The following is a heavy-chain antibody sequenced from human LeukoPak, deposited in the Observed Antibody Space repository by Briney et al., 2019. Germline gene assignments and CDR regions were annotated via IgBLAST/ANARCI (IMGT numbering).Heavy chain of an antibody. D-gene: IGHD2-21*02. J-gene: IGHJ3*02. CDR3: AISGYCGGDCYAFDI. V-gene: IGHV1-46*01. CDR1: GYTFTSYY. Sequence: ASVKVSCKASGYTFTSYYMRWVRQAPGQGLEWMGIINPSGGSTSYAQKFQGRVTMTRDTSTSTVYMELSSLRSEDTAVYYCAISGYCGGDCYAFDIWGQGTMVTVSS. CDR2: INPSGGST.